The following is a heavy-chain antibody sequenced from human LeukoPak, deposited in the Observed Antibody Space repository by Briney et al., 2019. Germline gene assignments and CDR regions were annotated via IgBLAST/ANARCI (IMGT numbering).Heavy chain of an antibody. CDR1: GGSISSSNW. D-gene: IGHD2-2*01. Sequence: SGTLSLTCAVSGGSISSSNWWSWVRQPPGKGLEWVGEIYHSGSTNYNPSLKSRVTISVDTSKNQFSLKLSSVTAADTAVYYCARDVVAAVGSFDYWGQGTQVTVSS. V-gene: IGHV4-4*02. J-gene: IGHJ4*02. CDR3: ARDVVAAVGSFDY. CDR2: IYHSGST.